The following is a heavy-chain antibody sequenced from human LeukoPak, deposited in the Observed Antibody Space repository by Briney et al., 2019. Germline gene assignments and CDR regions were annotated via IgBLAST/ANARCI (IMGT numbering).Heavy chain of an antibody. Sequence: LETLSLTCTVSGGSFSGYYWSWIRQPPGKGLEWIGEITHRGSTNYNPSLKSRVTMSVDTSKNQFSLKLSSVTAADTAVYYCAMTVASREFDPWGQGTLVTASS. V-gene: IGHV4-34*01. J-gene: IGHJ5*01. CDR1: GGSFSGYY. CDR3: AMTVASREFDP. D-gene: IGHD6-19*01. CDR2: ITHRGST.